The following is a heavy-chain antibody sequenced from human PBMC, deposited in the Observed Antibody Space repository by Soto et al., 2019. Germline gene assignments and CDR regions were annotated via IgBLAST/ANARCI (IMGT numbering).Heavy chain of an antibody. CDR2: IFSNDEK. J-gene: IGHJ4*02. CDR1: GFSLSNARMG. Sequence: SGPTLVNPTETLTLACTVSGFSLSNARMGVSWIRQPPGKALEWLAHIFSNDEKSYSTSLKSRLTISKDTSKSQVVLTMTNMDPVDTATYYCARIGSGWSYDVYFDYWGQGTLVTVSS. D-gene: IGHD6-19*01. CDR3: ARIGSGWSYDVYFDY. V-gene: IGHV2-26*01.